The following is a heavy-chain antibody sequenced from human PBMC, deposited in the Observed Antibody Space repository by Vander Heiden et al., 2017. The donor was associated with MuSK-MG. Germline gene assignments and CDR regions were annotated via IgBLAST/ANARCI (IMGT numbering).Heavy chain of an antibody. Sequence: SGFTVSSNYMSWVRQAPGKGLEWVSVIYSGGSTYYADSVKGRFTISRDNSKNTLYLQINSLRAEDTAVYYCARDSSGGAAFDIWGQGTMVTVSS. D-gene: IGHD3-16*01. CDR2: IYSGGST. V-gene: IGHV3-53*05. CDR1: GFTVSSNY. J-gene: IGHJ3*02. CDR3: ARDSSGGAAFDI.